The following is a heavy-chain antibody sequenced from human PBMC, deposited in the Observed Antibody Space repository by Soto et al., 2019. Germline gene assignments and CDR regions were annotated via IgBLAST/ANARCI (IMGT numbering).Heavy chain of an antibody. J-gene: IGHJ5*01. D-gene: IGHD3-10*01. Sequence: TGGSLRLSCAASGFAFGTYGMHWVRQAPSKGLEWVALISYDGGDFYYADSVKGRFTISRDNSKHTLSLQMDSLRVEDTAVYYCAKDFGAWSDSWGQGTLVTVSS. CDR3: AKDFGAWSDS. CDR1: GFAFGTYG. CDR2: ISYDGGDF. V-gene: IGHV3-30*18.